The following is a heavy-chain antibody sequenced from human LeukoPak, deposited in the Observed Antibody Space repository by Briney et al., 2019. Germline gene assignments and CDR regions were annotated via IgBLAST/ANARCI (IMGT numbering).Heavy chain of an antibody. J-gene: IGHJ5*02. D-gene: IGHD3-22*01. CDR1: GFTFSSYW. V-gene: IGHV3-74*01. Sequence: PGGSLRLSCAASGFTFSSYWMHWVRQAPGKGLVWISRINSGGGSTSYADSVKGRFTISRDNAKNTLYLQMNSLRAEDTAVYYCARDRDDSSGYYSNWFDPWGQGTLVTASS. CDR3: ARDRDDSSGYYSNWFDP. CDR2: INSGGGST.